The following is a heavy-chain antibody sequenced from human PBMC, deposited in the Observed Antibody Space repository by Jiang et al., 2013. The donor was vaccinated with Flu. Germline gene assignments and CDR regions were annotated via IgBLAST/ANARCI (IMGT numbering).Heavy chain of an antibody. CDR3: ARAEKYSGFELPYFVY. CDR2: IYYSGGT. J-gene: IGHJ4*02. CDR1: GGSVTSNDYY. D-gene: IGHD5-12*01. V-gene: IGHV4-39*07. Sequence: LLKPSETLSLTCTVSGGSVTSNDYYWVWIRQPPGKGLEWIASIYYSGGTYYNPSLKSRVTLSVDTSKNHFSLKLRFVTAADTAVYYCARAEKYSGFELPYFVYWGQGILVTVS.